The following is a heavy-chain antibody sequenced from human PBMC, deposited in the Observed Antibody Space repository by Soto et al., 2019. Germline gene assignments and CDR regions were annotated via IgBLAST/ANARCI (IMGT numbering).Heavy chain of an antibody. CDR1: GFTFGSYG. Sequence: EVQLLESGGGLVQPGGSLRLTCAASGFTFGSYGMSWVRQAPGKGLEWVSSISGSSLTVYYADSVKGRFTISRDNSDNSLFLERPSLRAEDTAFYYCAKDTRIAARPIVYFDQWGQGTLVTVSS. D-gene: IGHD6-6*01. V-gene: IGHV3-23*01. CDR3: AKDTRIAARPIVYFDQ. J-gene: IGHJ4*02. CDR2: ISGSSLTV.